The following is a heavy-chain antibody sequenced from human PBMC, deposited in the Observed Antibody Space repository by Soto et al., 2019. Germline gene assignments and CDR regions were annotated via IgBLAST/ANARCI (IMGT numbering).Heavy chain of an antibody. D-gene: IGHD3-22*01. V-gene: IGHV1-69*01. J-gene: IGHJ4*02. Sequence: QVQLVQSGTEVKEPGSSVKVSCKASGGTFSSYAISWVRQAPGQGLEWMGGIIPIFGTANYAQKFQGRVTITADESTSTAYMELSSLRSEDTAVYYCAREGASGSHIGYWGQGTLVTVSS. CDR3: AREGASGSHIGY. CDR2: IIPIFGTA. CDR1: GGTFSSYA.